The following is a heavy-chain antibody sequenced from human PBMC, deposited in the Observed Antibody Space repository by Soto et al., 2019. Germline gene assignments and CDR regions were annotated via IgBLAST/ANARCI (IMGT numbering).Heavy chain of an antibody. CDR3: ARAPKYYYDSSGYFS. V-gene: IGHV1-18*01. J-gene: IGHJ5*02. D-gene: IGHD3-22*01. Sequence: ASVKVSCKASGYTFTSYGMSWVRQAPGQGLEWMGWISAYNGNTNYAQKLQGRVTMTTDTSTSTAYMELRSLRSDDTAVYYCARAPKYYYDSSGYFSWGQGTLVTVSS. CDR2: ISAYNGNT. CDR1: GYTFTSYG.